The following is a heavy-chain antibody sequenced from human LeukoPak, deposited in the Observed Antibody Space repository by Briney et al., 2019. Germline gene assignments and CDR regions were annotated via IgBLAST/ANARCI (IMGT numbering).Heavy chain of an antibody. D-gene: IGHD6-13*01. CDR1: GFTFSSYS. V-gene: IGHV3-21*01. CDR3: ARDKIAAAGTDYYYGMDV. J-gene: IGHJ6*02. CDR2: ISSSSSYI. Sequence: GGSLRLSCAASGFTFSSYSMNWVRQAPGKGLEWVSSISSSSSYIYYADSVKGRFTISRGNAKNSLYLQMNSLRAEDTAVYYCARDKIAAAGTDYYYGMDVWGQGTTVTVSS.